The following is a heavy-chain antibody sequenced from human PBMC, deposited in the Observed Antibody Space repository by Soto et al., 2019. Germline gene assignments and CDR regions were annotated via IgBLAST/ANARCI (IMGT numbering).Heavy chain of an antibody. CDR1: GYTFTSYA. J-gene: IGHJ6*02. CDR2: INAGNGNT. CDR3: ARLLGIAVAGNYYYYGMDV. D-gene: IGHD6-19*01. Sequence: GASVKVSCKASGYTFTSYAMHWVRQAPGKRLEWMGWINAGNGNTKYSQKFQGRVTITRDTSASTAYMELSSLRSEDTAVYYCARLLGIAVAGNYYYYGMDVWGQGTTVTVSS. V-gene: IGHV1-3*01.